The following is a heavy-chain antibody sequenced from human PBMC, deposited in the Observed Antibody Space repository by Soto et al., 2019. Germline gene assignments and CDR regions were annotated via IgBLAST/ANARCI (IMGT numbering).Heavy chain of an antibody. CDR3: ARARGYYDSSGYYGPGYYYYYGMDV. CDR2: IYYSGST. V-gene: IGHV4-31*03. Sequence: SETLSLTCTVSGGSISSGGYYWSWIRQHPGKGLEWIGYIYYSGSTYYNPSLKSRVTISVDTSKNQFSLKLSSVTAADTAVYYCARARGYYDSSGYYGPGYYYYYGMDVWGQGTTVTVS. D-gene: IGHD3-22*01. CDR1: GGSISSGGYY. J-gene: IGHJ6*02.